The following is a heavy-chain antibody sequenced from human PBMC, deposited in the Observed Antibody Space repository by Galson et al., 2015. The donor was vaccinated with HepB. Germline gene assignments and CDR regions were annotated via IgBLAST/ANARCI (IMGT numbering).Heavy chain of an antibody. D-gene: IGHD3-10*01. CDR1: GGSFSGYY. V-gene: IGHV4-34*01. Sequence: ETLSLTCAVYGGSFSGYYWSWIRQPPGKGLEWIGEINHSGSTNYNPSLKSRVTISVDTSKNQFSLKLSSVTAADTAVYYCARAILWFGEPNWFDPWGQGTLVTVSS. CDR3: ARAILWFGEPNWFDP. CDR2: INHSGST. J-gene: IGHJ5*02.